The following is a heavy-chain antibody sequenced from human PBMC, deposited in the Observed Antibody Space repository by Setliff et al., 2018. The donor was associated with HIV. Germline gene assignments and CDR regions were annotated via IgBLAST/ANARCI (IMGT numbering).Heavy chain of an antibody. Sequence: SETLSLTCAVSGGSISSSSYYWGWIRQPPGKGLEWIGSIYYSGSTYSNPSLKSRVTISADTSKNQISLKLNSVTAADTAVYYCARGIGPLPNWENFYYSMDVWGKGTTVTVSS. CDR3: ARGIGPLPNWENFYYSMDV. D-gene: IGHD1-26*01. V-gene: IGHV4-39*01. CDR1: GGSISSSSYY. CDR2: IYYSGST. J-gene: IGHJ6*03.